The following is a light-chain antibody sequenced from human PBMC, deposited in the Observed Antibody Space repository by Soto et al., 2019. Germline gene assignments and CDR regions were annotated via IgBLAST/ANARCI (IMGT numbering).Light chain of an antibody. V-gene: IGKV1-5*03. J-gene: IGKJ1*01. CDR3: QQYKNYRT. Sequence: DIQMTQSPSTLSASVGDRVTITCRVSQIIDNWLAWYQQKPGKVPRLLIYKASTLQSGVPSRFRGSGSGTEFTLTISTLQPDDFATYYCQQYKNYRTFGPGTKV. CDR2: KAS. CDR1: QIIDNW.